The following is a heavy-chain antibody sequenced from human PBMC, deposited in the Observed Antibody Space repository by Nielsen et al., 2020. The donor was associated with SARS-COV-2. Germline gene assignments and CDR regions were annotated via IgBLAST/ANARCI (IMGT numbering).Heavy chain of an antibody. D-gene: IGHD3-10*01. Sequence: GGSLRLSCAASGFTFDDYAMHWVRQAPGKGLEWVSGISWNSGSIGYADSVKGRFTISRDNAKNSLYLQMNSLIAEDTALYYCARSMVRGLNWFDPWGQGTLVTVSS. V-gene: IGHV3-9*01. CDR1: GFTFDDYA. J-gene: IGHJ5*02. CDR3: ARSMVRGLNWFDP. CDR2: ISWNSGSI.